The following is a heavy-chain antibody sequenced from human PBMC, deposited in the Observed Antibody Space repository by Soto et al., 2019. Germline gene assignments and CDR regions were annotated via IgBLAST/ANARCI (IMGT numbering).Heavy chain of an antibody. CDR3: AKSYCSGGSCYPGVYYYYYMDV. CDR2: ISGSGGST. D-gene: IGHD2-15*01. Sequence: GGSLRLSCAASGFTFSSYAMSWVRQAPGKGLEWVSAISGSGGSTYYADSVKGRFTISRDNSKNTLYLQMNSLRAEDTAVYYCAKSYCSGGSCYPGVYYYYYMDVWGKGTTVTVSS. J-gene: IGHJ6*03. V-gene: IGHV3-23*01. CDR1: GFTFSSYA.